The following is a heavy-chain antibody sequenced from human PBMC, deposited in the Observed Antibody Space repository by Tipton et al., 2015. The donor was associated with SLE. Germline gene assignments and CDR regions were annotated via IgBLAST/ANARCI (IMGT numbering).Heavy chain of an antibody. CDR1: GGSFSGYY. Sequence: LRLSCAVYGGSFSGYYWSWIRQPPGKGLEWIGEINHSGSTNYNPSLKSRVTISVDTSKNQFSLKLSSVTAADTAVYYCARGFVTTRRRFDPWGQGTLVTVSS. CDR3: ARGFVTTRRRFDP. D-gene: IGHD3-22*01. V-gene: IGHV4-34*01. J-gene: IGHJ5*02. CDR2: INHSGST.